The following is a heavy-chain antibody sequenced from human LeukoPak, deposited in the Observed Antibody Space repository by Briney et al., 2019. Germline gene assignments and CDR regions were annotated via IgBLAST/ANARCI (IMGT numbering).Heavy chain of an antibody. Sequence: SETLSLTCAVYGGSFSGYYWSWIRQPPGKGLEWIGEINHSGSTNYNPSLKSRVTISVDTSKNQFSLKLSSVTAADTAVYYCARVFRAAIFDYWGQGTLVTVSS. V-gene: IGHV4-34*01. CDR2: INHSGST. CDR3: ARVFRAAIFDY. CDR1: GGSFSGYY. D-gene: IGHD6-25*01. J-gene: IGHJ4*02.